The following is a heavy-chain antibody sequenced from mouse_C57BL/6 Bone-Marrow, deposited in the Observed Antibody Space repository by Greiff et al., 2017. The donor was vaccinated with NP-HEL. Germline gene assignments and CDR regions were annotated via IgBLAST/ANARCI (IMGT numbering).Heavy chain of an antibody. J-gene: IGHJ3*01. CDR2: IYPRSGNT. V-gene: IGHV1-81*01. CDR1: GYTFTSYG. CDR3: ARRYPFAY. D-gene: IGHD1-1*01. Sequence: QVQLQHSGAELARPGASVKLSCKASGYTFTSYGISWVKQRTGQGLEWIGEIYPRSGNTYYNEKFKGKATLTADKSSSTAYMELRSLTSEDSAVYFCARRYPFAYWGQGTLVTVSA.